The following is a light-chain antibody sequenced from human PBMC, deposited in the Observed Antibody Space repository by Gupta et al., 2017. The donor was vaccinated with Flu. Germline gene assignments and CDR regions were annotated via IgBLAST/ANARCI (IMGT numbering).Light chain of an antibody. CDR2: DAS. Sequence: ATLSLSPGDRATLSCRASQSVFAYLAWYQHKPGQAPRLLIYDASTRAPGVPARFSGSGSGTEFTLSISSLEPEDFAVYYCHQRSSWPPNTFGGGTKVEI. J-gene: IGKJ4*01. V-gene: IGKV3-11*01. CDR1: QSVFAY. CDR3: HQRSSWPPNT.